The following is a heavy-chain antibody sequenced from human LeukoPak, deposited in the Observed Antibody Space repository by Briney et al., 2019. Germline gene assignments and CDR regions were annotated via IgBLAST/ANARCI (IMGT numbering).Heavy chain of an antibody. D-gene: IGHD3-3*01. Sequence: GGSLRLSCAASGFTFSSYSMTWVRQAPGKGLEWVSSITGSSTYIDYADSVKGRFTISRDNAKNSLYPQMNSLGAEDTAVYYCARDLNFWSSYSTRGFDYWGQRTLVTVSS. V-gene: IGHV3-21*01. CDR3: ARDLNFWSSYSTRGFDY. CDR2: ITGSSTYI. J-gene: IGHJ4*02. CDR1: GFTFSSYS.